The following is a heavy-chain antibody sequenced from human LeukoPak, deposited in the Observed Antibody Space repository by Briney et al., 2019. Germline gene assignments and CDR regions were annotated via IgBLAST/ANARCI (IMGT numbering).Heavy chain of an antibody. J-gene: IGHJ4*02. CDR2: IYSSGST. V-gene: IGHV4-4*09. Sequence: SETLSLTCTVSGGSISSYYWSWIRQPPGKGLEWIGYIYSSGSTNYNPSLKSRVTISVDTSENQFSLKLSSVTAADTAVYYCARSIVGATDFDYWGQGTLVTVSS. CDR1: GGSISSYY. CDR3: ARSIVGATDFDY. D-gene: IGHD1-26*01.